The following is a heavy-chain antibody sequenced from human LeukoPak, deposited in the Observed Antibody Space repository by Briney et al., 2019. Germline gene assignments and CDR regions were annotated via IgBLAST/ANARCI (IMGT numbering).Heavy chain of an antibody. Sequence: PPQSLSLTCTVSGGSLSIYYWSWIRQPPGRGLEWVGYIFSSGSTNYNPSLKSRVTISVDTSKNQFSLTLSSVTAADTAVYCCARHDPYTAMVPLWGQGTLVTVSS. J-gene: IGHJ4*02. D-gene: IGHD5-18*01. CDR1: GGSLSIYY. CDR3: ARHDPYTAMVPL. CDR2: IFSSGST. V-gene: IGHV4-59*08.